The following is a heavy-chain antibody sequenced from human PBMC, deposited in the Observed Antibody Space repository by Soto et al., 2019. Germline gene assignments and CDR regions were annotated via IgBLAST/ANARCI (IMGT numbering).Heavy chain of an antibody. D-gene: IGHD6-13*01. Sequence: SQTLSLTCAISGDSVSSNSAAWNWIRQSPSRGLEWLGRTYYRSKWYNDYAVSVKSRITINPDTSKNQFSLQLNSVTPVDTAVYYCPRAPGIAEAGPDHPFDIWGQGQMVTVS. CDR2: TYYRSKWYN. J-gene: IGHJ3*02. V-gene: IGHV6-1*01. CDR3: PRAPGIAEAGPDHPFDI. CDR1: GDSVSSNSAA.